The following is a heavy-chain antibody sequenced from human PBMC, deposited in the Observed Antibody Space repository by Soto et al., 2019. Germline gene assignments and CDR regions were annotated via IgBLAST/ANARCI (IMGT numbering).Heavy chain of an antibody. J-gene: IGHJ4*02. D-gene: IGHD2-21*02. CDR2: INHSGST. CDR1: GGSFSDYS. CDR3: ARTRGGDSTGSFDY. Sequence: SETLSLTCAVYGGSFSDYSWTWIRQPPGKGLEWIGEINHSGSTYYNPSLKSRVTISVDTSKNQFSLKLTSVTAADTAVYYCARTRGGDSTGSFDYWGLETLVTVSS. V-gene: IGHV4-34*01.